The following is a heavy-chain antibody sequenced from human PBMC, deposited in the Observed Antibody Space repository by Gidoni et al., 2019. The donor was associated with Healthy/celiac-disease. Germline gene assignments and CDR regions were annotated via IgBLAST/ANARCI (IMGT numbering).Heavy chain of an antibody. D-gene: IGHD6-19*01. Sequence: EVQLLESGGGLVQPGGSLRLSCAASGFTFSSYAMSWVRQAPGKGLELVSAISGSGGSTYYADSVKGRFTISRDNSKNTLYLQMNSLRAEDTAVYYCANLVAGQYYYYYGMDVWGQGTTVTVSS. V-gene: IGHV3-23*01. CDR1: GFTFSSYA. J-gene: IGHJ6*02. CDR2: ISGSGGST. CDR3: ANLVAGQYYYYYGMDV.